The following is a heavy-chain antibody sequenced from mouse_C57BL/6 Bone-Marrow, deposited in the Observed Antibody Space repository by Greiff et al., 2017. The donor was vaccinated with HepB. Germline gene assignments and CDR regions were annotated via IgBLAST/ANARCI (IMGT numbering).Heavy chain of an antibody. CDR1: GYAFTNYL. D-gene: IGHD1-1*01. CDR3: ARSPLHITTVVGTNFDY. V-gene: IGHV1-54*01. J-gene: IGHJ2*01. CDR2: INPGSGGT. Sequence: QVQLKESGAELVRPGTSVKVSCKASGYAFTNYLIEWVKQRPGQGLEWIGVINPGSGGTNYNEKFKGKATLTADKSSSTAYMQLSSLTSEDSAVYFCARSPLHITTVVGTNFDYWGQGTTLTVSS.